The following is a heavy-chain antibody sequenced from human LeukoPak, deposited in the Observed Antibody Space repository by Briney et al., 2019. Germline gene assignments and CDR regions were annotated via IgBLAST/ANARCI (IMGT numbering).Heavy chain of an antibody. CDR3: ARHRFPAGGGSGTFYSPFDH. Sequence: SETLSLTCTVSGDSISSSSYYWGWIRQPPGKGLEWIGSISYSGSTYYNPSLRSRLTISVDTSKNQFSLKLSSVTAADTAVYYCARHRFPAGGGSGTFYSPFDHWGQGTLVTVSS. V-gene: IGHV4-39*01. CDR2: ISYSGST. J-gene: IGHJ4*02. CDR1: GDSISSSSYY. D-gene: IGHD3-10*01.